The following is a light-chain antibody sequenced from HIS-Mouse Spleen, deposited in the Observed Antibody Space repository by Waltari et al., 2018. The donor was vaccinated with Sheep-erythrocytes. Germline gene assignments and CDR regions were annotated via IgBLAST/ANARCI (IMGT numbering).Light chain of an antibody. J-gene: IGKJ3*01. CDR1: QSISSY. V-gene: IGKV1-39*01. Sequence: DIQMTQSPSSLSASVGDRVTITCRASQSISSYLNCYQQKPGKAPKPLIYAASSLQSGVPSRFSGSGSGTDFTLTISSLQPEDFATYYCQQSYSTPQFTFGPGTKVDIK. CDR2: AAS. CDR3: QQSYSTPQFT.